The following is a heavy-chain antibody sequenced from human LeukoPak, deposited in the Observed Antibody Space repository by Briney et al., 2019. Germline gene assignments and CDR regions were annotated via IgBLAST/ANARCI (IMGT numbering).Heavy chain of an antibody. D-gene: IGHD5-18*01. V-gene: IGHV3-23*01. CDR1: GFTFSSYA. Sequence: GGSLRLSCAASGFTFSSYAMSWVRQAPGKGLEWVSAISGSGGSTYYADSVKGRFTISRDSSKNTLYLQMNSLRAEDTAVYYCAKGRRGYSYGWGVGYWGQGTLVTVSS. CDR3: AKGRRGYSYGWGVGY. J-gene: IGHJ4*02. CDR2: ISGSGGST.